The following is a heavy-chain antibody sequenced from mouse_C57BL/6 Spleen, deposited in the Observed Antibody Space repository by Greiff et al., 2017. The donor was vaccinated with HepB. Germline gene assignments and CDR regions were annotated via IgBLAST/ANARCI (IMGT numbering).Heavy chain of an antibody. CDR3: ARRDYGSSRYFDY. Sequence: EVQLQQSGPELVKPGASVKIPCKASGYTFTDYNMDWVKQSHGKSLEWIGDINPNNGGTIYNQKFKGKATLTVDKSSSTAYMELRSLTSEDTAVYYCARRDYGSSRYFDYWGQGTTLTVSS. J-gene: IGHJ2*01. V-gene: IGHV1-18*01. CDR1: GYTFTDYN. CDR2: INPNNGGT. D-gene: IGHD1-1*01.